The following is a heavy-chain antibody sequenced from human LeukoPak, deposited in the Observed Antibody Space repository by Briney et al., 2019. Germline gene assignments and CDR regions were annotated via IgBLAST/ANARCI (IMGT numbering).Heavy chain of an antibody. Sequence: PGGSLRLSCAASGFPFGTFWMSWVRQAPGKGLEWVANINQGGSQISYVDSVRGRFTIARDDAKNSLYLQMNSLRAEDTAVYFCARDKGGMVPFDYWGQGTLVTVSS. V-gene: IGHV3-7*01. CDR3: ARDKGGMVPFDY. J-gene: IGHJ4*02. CDR1: GFPFGTFW. D-gene: IGHD3-3*01. CDR2: INQGGSQI.